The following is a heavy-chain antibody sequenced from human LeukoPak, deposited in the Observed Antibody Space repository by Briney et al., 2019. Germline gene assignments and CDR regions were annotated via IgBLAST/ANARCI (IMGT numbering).Heavy chain of an antibody. CDR3: ARLSNYDILTGNSWFAP. Sequence: PSETLSLTCTVSGGSTSSDFWSWIRKPPGKGLGWIGYIYYSGSTNYNSSLKSRVAISVDRSKNQFSLKLSSVTAADTAVYYCARLSNYDILTGNSWFAPWGQGTLVTVSS. V-gene: IGHV4-59*08. CDR1: GGSTSSDF. D-gene: IGHD3-9*01. J-gene: IGHJ5*02. CDR2: IYYSGST.